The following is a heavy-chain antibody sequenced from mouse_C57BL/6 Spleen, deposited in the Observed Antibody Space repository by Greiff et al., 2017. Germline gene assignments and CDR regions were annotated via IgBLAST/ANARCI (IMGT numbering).Heavy chain of an antibody. CDR2: IYPRDGST. Sequence: QVQLQQSGPELVKPGASVKLSCKASGYTFTSYDINWVKQRPGQGLEWIGWIYPRDGSTKYNEKFKGKATLTVDTSSSTAYMELHSLTSEDSAVYFCARGRDDYDEHFDYWGQGTTLTVSS. J-gene: IGHJ2*01. D-gene: IGHD2-4*01. V-gene: IGHV1-85*01. CDR3: ARGRDDYDEHFDY. CDR1: GYTFTSYD.